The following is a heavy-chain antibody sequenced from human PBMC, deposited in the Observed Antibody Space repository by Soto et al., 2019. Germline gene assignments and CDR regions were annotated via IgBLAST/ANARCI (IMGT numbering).Heavy chain of an antibody. D-gene: IGHD3-9*01. CDR3: ARQWTNYDILTGYFQYYFDY. V-gene: IGHV3-74*01. CDR1: GFTFSSYW. Sequence: EVQLVESGGGLVQPGGSLRLSCAASGFTFSSYWMHWVRQAPGKGLVWVSRINSDGSSTSYADSVKGRFTISRDNAXXTXYPXMNSLRAEDTAVYYCARQWTNYDILTGYFQYYFDYWGQGTLVTVSS. CDR2: INSDGSST. J-gene: IGHJ4*02.